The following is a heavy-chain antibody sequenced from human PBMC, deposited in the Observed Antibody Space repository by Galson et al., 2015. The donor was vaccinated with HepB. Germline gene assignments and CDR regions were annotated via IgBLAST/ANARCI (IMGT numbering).Heavy chain of an antibody. J-gene: IGHJ3*02. CDR2: IGTAGDT. D-gene: IGHD4-17*01. CDR3: ARAQDYGDYVSAFDI. CDR1: GFTFSSYD. V-gene: IGHV3-13*01. Sequence: SLRLSCAASGFTFSSYDMHWVRQATGKGLEWVSAIGTAGDTYYPGSVKGRFTISRENAKNPLYLQMNSLRAGDTAVYYCARAQDYGDYVSAFDIWGQGTMVTVSS.